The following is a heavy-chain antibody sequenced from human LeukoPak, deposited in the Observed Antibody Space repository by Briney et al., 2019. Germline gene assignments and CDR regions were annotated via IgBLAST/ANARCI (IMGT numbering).Heavy chain of an antibody. CDR2: INHSGST. CDR3: ARGRYSYGSYNWFDP. J-gene: IGHJ5*02. V-gene: IGHV4-34*01. Sequence: SDTLSVTCAHYGGSFSGYYWSWIRQPPGQGLEWIGEINHSGSTNYNPSLKSRVTISVDRSKNQFSLKLSCVTAADTAVYYCARGRYSYGSYNWFDPWGQGTLVSVSS. D-gene: IGHD5-18*01. CDR1: GGSFSGYY.